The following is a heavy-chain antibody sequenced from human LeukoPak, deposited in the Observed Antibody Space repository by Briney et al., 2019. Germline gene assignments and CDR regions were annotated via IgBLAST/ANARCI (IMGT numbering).Heavy chain of an antibody. J-gene: IGHJ4*02. V-gene: IGHV4-4*07. CDR3: ARDAGYCSGGSCYLYYFDY. CDR2: IYTSGST. D-gene: IGHD2-15*01. CDR1: GGSISSYY. Sequence: SETLSLTCTVSGGSISSYYWSWIRQPAGKGLEWIGRIYTSGSTNYNPSLKSRVTMSVDTSKNQFSLKLSSVTAADTAVYYCARDAGYCSGGSCYLYYFDYWGQGTLVTVSS.